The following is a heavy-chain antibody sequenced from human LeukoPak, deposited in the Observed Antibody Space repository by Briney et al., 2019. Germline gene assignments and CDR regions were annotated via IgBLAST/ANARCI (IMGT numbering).Heavy chain of an antibody. Sequence: PGGSLRLSCAASGXTFSSYWMHWVRQAPGKGLVWVSRINSDGSSTSYADSVKGRFTISRDNAKNTLYLQMNSLRAEDTAVYYCARVWSYYYFDYWGQGTLVTVSS. V-gene: IGHV3-74*01. CDR3: ARVWSYYYFDY. CDR2: INSDGSST. CDR1: GXTFSSYW. D-gene: IGHD2-8*02. J-gene: IGHJ4*02.